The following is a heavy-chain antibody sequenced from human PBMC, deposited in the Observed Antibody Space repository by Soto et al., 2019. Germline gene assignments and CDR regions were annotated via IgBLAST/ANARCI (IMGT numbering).Heavy chain of an antibody. CDR2: INAGNGNT. Sequence: ASGKVSCKASGYTFTSYAMHWVRQAPGQRLAWMGWINAGNGNTKYSQKFQGRVTITRDTSASTAYMDLSSLRSEDTAVYYCARDLWDGYTVDPWGEATLVTVSS. V-gene: IGHV1-3*01. CDR1: GYTFTSYA. CDR3: ARDLWDGYTVDP. D-gene: IGHD5-18*01. J-gene: IGHJ5*02.